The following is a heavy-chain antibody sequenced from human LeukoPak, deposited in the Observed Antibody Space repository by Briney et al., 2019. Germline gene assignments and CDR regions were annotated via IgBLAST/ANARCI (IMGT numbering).Heavy chain of an antibody. Sequence: GGSLRLSCEASGFTFSTYPMHWVSQAPDKGLEWVAMISYHGSNEYYADSVKGRFTISRDNSKNTLYLQMNNPRVEDTAIYYCARVHDTTGYYHYFESWGQGTLVTVSS. D-gene: IGHD3-9*01. CDR2: ISYHGSNE. J-gene: IGHJ4*02. CDR3: ARVHDTTGYYHYFES. V-gene: IGHV3-30*04. CDR1: GFTFSTYP.